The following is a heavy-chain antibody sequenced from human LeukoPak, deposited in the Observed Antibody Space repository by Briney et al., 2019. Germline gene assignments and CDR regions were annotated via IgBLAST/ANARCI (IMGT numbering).Heavy chain of an antibody. Sequence: GGSLRLSCAASGFTFSSYGIHWVRQAPVKGLEWVAFIRYDGSDKYFADIVKGRFTISRDNAKNTLYLQMNSLRAEDTAVYYCASGRLDYYDTSGPYYWGQGALVTVSS. CDR1: GFTFSSYG. CDR2: IRYDGSDK. D-gene: IGHD3-22*01. J-gene: IGHJ4*02. V-gene: IGHV3-30*02. CDR3: ASGRLDYYDTSGPYY.